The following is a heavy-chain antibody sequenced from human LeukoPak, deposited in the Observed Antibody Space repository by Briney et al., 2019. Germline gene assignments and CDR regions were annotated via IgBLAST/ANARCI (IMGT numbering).Heavy chain of an antibody. Sequence: PGGSLRLSCAASGFTFSSYSMNWVRQAPGKGLEWVSYISRTSHTIYYADSVKGRFTISRDNAKNSLYFQMNSLRAEDTAVYYCARYGYYYALDVWGQGTTVTVSS. V-gene: IGHV3-48*04. CDR3: ARYGYYYALDV. CDR2: ISRTSHTI. CDR1: GFTFSSYS. J-gene: IGHJ6*02. D-gene: IGHD4-17*01.